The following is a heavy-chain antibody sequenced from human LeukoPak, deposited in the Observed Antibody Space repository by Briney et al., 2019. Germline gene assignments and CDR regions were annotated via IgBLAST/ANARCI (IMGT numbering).Heavy chain of an antibody. CDR2: INHSGST. J-gene: IGHJ3*02. CDR1: GGSFSGYY. D-gene: IGHD4-23*01. CDR3: ALPTVVAPDDAFDI. Sequence: PSETPSLTCAVYGGSFSGYYWSWIRQPPGKGLEWIGEINHSGSTNYNPSLKSRVTISVDTSKNQFSLKMNSVTAADTAVYYCALPTVVAPDDAFDIWGQGTMVTVSS. V-gene: IGHV4-34*01.